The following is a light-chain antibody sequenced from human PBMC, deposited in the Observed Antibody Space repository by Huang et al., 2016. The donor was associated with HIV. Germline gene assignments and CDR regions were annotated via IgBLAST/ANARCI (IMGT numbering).Light chain of an antibody. Sequence: EIVLTQSPATLSLSPGETATLSCRASQSVNNYLGWYQQKPGRPPRLLVYDTSNRAPGIPPRFSGSGSGTDFTLTISGLQPQDFAVYYCQQRSRLLTFGGGTKVEIK. CDR3: QQRSRLLT. J-gene: IGKJ4*01. CDR2: DTS. V-gene: IGKV3-11*01. CDR1: QSVNNY.